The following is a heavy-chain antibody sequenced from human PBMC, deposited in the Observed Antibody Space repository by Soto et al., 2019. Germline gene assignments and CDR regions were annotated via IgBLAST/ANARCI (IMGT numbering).Heavy chain of an antibody. V-gene: IGHV2-5*02. CDR3: AHRPSSTYYDILTGYYLGAFDI. D-gene: IGHD3-9*01. J-gene: IGHJ3*02. Sequence: SGPTLVNPTQTLTLTCTFSGFSLSTSGVGVGWIRQPPGKALEWLALIYWDDDKRYSPSLKSRLTITKDTSKNQVVLTMTNMDPVDTATYYCAHRPSSTYYDILTGYYLGAFDIWGQGTRVTVSS. CDR1: GFSLSTSGVG. CDR2: IYWDDDK.